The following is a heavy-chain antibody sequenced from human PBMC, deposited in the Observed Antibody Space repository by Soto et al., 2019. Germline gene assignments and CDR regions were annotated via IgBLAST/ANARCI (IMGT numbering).Heavy chain of an antibody. D-gene: IGHD5-12*01. CDR2: IGGRGNSA. CDR3: VREGRGSFDF. J-gene: IGHJ3*01. Sequence: GGSLRLSCAASGFIFTNYAMNWVRQAPGKGLEWVSVIGGRGNSAYYADSVQGRSTISRDNSKNTLSLQMSSLTADDTAIYYCVREGRGSFDFWGRGTMVTVSS. V-gene: IGHV3-23*01. CDR1: GFIFTNYA.